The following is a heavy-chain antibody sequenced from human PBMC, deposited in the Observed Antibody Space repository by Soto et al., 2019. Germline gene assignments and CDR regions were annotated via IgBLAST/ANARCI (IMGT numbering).Heavy chain of an antibody. CDR2: IGSSGSTK. Sequence: EVQLVESGGGFVQPGGSLRLSCSASGYTFSSYSINLVRQAPGTGLEWVSYIGSSGSTKYYADSVKGRFTISRDNPRNLVHLQMNSLRDDDTAVYYCARDPTVGAYWVQGTLVTVSS. CDR3: ARDPTVGAY. V-gene: IGHV3-48*02. J-gene: IGHJ4*02. D-gene: IGHD4-17*01. CDR1: GYTFSSYS.